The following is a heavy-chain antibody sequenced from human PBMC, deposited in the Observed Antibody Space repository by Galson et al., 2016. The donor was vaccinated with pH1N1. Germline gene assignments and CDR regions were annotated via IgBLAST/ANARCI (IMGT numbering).Heavy chain of an antibody. D-gene: IGHD3-3*01. CDR3: ASNQRFLEQDAFDI. Sequence: SLRLSCAASGFTFNSYGMHWVRQGPGKGLEWVAFVHYDGNNKYYADSVKGRFTVSRDNSKNTLYLQMNSLRAEDTAHYYCASNQRFLEQDAFDIWGLGQGSPSLQ. V-gene: IGHV3-30*02. CDR2: VHYDGNNK. J-gene: IGHJ3*02. CDR1: GFTFNSYG.